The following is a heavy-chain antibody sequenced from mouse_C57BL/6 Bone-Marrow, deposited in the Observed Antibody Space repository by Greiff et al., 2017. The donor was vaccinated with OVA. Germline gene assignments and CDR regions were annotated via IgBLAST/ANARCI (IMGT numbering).Heavy chain of an antibody. V-gene: IGHV1-50*01. CDR3: ARDGDYYGKEDY. CDR2: IDPSDSYT. CDR1: GYTFTSYW. J-gene: IGHJ4*01. D-gene: IGHD2-1*01. Sequence: QVQLQQPGAELVKPGASVKLSCKASGYTFTSYWMQWVKQRPGQGLEWIGEIDPSDSYTNYNQKFKGKATLTVDTSSSTAYMQLGSLTSEDSAVYYCARDGDYYGKEDYWGKGTSVTVSS.